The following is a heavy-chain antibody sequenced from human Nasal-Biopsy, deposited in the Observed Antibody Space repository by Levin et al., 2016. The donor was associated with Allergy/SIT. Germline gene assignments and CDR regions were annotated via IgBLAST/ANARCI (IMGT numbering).Heavy chain of an antibody. CDR3: TRHSPAVGNGFEV. D-gene: IGHD1-26*01. CDR2: IYPADSDT. CDR1: GYTFSNYW. V-gene: IGHV5-51*01. J-gene: IGHJ3*01. Sequence: GESLKISCKGSGYTFSNYWIGWVRQMSGKGLEWMGNIYPADSDTRYRPPFQGQVTISADKSISTAYLQWSSLEASDSAIYYCTRHSPAVGNGFEVWGQGTLVTVSS.